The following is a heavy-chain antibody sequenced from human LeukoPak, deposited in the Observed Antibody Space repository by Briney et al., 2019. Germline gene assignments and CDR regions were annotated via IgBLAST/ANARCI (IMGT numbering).Heavy chain of an antibody. D-gene: IGHD5-12*01. V-gene: IGHV1-18*01. CDR2: ISAYNGNT. CDR1: GGTFSSYG. CDR3: ARVLVSGYYAGVGNAFDI. J-gene: IGHJ3*02. Sequence: ASVKVSCKASGGTFSSYGISWVRQAPGQGLEWMGWISAYNGNTNYAQKLQGRVTMTTDTSTSTAYMELRSLRSDDTAVYYCARVLVSGYYAGVGNAFDIWGQGTMVTVSS.